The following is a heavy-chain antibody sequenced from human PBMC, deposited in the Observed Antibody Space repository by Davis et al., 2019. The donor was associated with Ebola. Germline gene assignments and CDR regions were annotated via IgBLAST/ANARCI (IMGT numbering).Heavy chain of an antibody. CDR3: ARVEITAYCSGGSCYPDY. D-gene: IGHD2-15*01. J-gene: IGHJ4*02. Sequence: AASVKVSCKASGYTFTNYGITWVRQAPGQGLEWMGWINPHNGNTNYAQNVQGRVTMTTDTSTSTAYMEVGSLRSDDTAVYYCARVEITAYCSGGSCYPDYWGQGTLVTVSS. CDR2: INPHNGNT. CDR1: GYTFTNYG. V-gene: IGHV1-18*04.